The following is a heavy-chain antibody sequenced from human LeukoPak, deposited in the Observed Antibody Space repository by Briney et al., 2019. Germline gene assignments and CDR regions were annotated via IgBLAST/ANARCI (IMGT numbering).Heavy chain of an antibody. CDR1: GASISSSNW. CDR3: ARIRSGYSRKDAFDI. CDR2: IYHSGST. J-gene: IGHJ3*02. D-gene: IGHD5-18*01. Sequence: PSETLSLTCAVTGASISSSNWWSWVRQPPGKGLEWIGEIYHSGSTNYKPSLKSRATISVDKSKNQFSLKLSSVTAADTAVYYCARIRSGYSRKDAFDIWGQGTMVTVSS. V-gene: IGHV4-4*02.